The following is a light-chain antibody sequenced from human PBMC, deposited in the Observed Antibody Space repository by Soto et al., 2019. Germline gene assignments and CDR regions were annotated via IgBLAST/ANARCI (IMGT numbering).Light chain of an antibody. CDR3: QQYGSSPVT. J-gene: IGKJ5*01. V-gene: IGKV3-20*01. CDR1: QSVSSSY. CDR2: GAS. Sequence: EIVLTQSPGTLSLSPWERATLSFRSSQSVSSSYLAWYQQKPGQAPRLLTYGASSRATGIPDRFSGSGSGTDFTLTISRLEPEDFAAYYCQQYGSSPVTFGQGTRLEIK.